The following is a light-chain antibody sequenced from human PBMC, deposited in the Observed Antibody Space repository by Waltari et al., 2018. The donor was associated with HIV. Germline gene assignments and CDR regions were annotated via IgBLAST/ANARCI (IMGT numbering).Light chain of an antibody. CDR1: SDDVGYYNY. V-gene: IGLV2-14*03. J-gene: IGLJ3*02. CDR3: SSYVGSSTSWL. Sequence: QSVLTQPASVSGSPGQSIVISCTGTSDDVGYYNYVSWYQQHPGKVPKLVIYDVTSRPSGVSNRFSGSKSGNTASLTISGLRADDEADYYCSSYVGSSTSWLFGGGTKLTV. CDR2: DVT.